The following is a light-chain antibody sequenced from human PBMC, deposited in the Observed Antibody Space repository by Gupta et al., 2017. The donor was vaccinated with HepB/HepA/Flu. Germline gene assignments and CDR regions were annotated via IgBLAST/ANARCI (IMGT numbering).Light chain of an antibody. CDR2: DTS. CDR1: QSITGA. V-gene: IGKV3-15*01. J-gene: IGKJ3*01. CDR3: GRYGQGALA. Sequence: DILMTQPPVTLSVSPGERATLSCRASQSITGALAWYQQKPGQAPRLPVYDTSTKATGSPARGSGSGSGTKFTITMSRLESEDVEGYEGGRYGQGALAFGPGTKVDIK.